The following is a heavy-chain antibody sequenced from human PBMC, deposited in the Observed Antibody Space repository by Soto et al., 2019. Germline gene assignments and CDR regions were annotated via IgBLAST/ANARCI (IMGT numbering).Heavy chain of an antibody. J-gene: IGHJ6*02. Sequence: PGGSLRLSCEASGFPFSSFVLHLVRQAPGKGLEWVEQISNDGDTTDYADSVKGRFVVSRYKAKNTLFRHMNSLRPDDTSVYYCSRPHMEPPGPLDYGLDVWGRGTRLPVSS. CDR2: ISNDGDTT. CDR3: SRPHMEPPGPLDYGLDV. D-gene: IGHD1-1*01. V-gene: IGHV3-30*09. CDR1: GFPFSSFV.